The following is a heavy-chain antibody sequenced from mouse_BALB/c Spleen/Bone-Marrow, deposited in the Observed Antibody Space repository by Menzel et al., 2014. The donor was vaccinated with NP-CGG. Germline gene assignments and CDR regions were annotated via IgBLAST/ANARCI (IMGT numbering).Heavy chain of an antibody. D-gene: IGHD2-14*01. V-gene: IGHV3-5*02. CDR1: GISITTGNYR. CDR2: IYYSGTI. CDR3: ARDTYRYDYAMDY. Sequence: EVKLVESGPGLVKPSQTVSLPCTVTGISITTGNYRWSWIRQFPGNKLEWIGYIYYSGTITYNPSLTSRTTITRDTSKNQFFLEMNSLTAEDTATYYCARDTYRYDYAMDYWGQGTSVTVSS. J-gene: IGHJ4*01.